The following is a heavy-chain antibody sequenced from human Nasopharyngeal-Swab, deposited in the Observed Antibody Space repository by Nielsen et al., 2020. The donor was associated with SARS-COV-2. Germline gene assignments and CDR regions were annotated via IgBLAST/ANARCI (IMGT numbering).Heavy chain of an antibody. Sequence: VRQAPGKGLEWVAHIKQGGTQQYYVDSVKGRFTISRDNAKNSLYLQMNSLRADDTVVYYCTRYCSTTSCPRGFDYWGQGTLVTVSS. CDR3: TRYCSTTSCPRGFDY. V-gene: IGHV3-7*01. D-gene: IGHD2-2*01. J-gene: IGHJ4*02. CDR2: IKQGGTQQ.